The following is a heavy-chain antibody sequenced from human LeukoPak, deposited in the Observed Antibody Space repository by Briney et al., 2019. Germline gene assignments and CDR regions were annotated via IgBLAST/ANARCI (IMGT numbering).Heavy chain of an antibody. CDR2: INPNSGGT. J-gene: IGHJ4*02. CDR3: ARVPHSSSWQPTDY. V-gene: IGHV1-2*02. Sequence: ASVKVSCKASGYTFTGYYMHRVRQAPGQGLEWMGWINPNSGGTNYAQKFQGRVTMTRDTSISTAYMELSGLRSDDTAVYYCARVPHSSSWQPTDYWGQGTLVTVSS. CDR1: GYTFTGYY. D-gene: IGHD6-13*01.